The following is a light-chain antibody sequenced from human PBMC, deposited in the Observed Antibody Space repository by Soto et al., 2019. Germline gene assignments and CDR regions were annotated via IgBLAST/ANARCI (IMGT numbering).Light chain of an antibody. Sequence: EIVLTQSPGTLSLSPGERATLSCRASQSVSNNYLAWYQKKPGQAPRLLIYGTSSRATGIPDRFSGSGSGTDFTLSISRLEPEDFAVYYCQQYGSSPRKFGQGTRWIS. CDR2: GTS. V-gene: IGKV3-20*01. CDR1: QSVSNNY. J-gene: IGKJ1*01. CDR3: QQYGSSPRK.